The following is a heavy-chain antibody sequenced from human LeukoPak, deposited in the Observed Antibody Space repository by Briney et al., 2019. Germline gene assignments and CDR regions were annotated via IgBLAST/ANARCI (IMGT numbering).Heavy chain of an antibody. CDR2: IYTSGST. CDR1: GGSISSGSYY. D-gene: IGHD3-3*01. Sequence: SSQTLSLTCTVSGGSISSGSYYWSWIRQPARKGLEWIGRIYTSGSTNYNPSLKSRVTISVDTSKNQFSLKLSSVTAADKAVYYCARDRNYDFWSGYSPWGQGTLVTVSS. CDR3: ARDRNYDFWSGYSP. V-gene: IGHV4-61*02. J-gene: IGHJ5*02.